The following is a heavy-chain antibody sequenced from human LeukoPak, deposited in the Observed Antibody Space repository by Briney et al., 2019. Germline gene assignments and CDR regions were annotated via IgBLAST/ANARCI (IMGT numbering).Heavy chain of an antibody. CDR2: VHLDGRT. CDR3: ARGEEHGSGTVHFDY. D-gene: IGHD3-10*01. CDR1: GGSVTSTNW. J-gene: IGHJ4*02. Sequence: SETLSLTCDVSGGSVTSTNWWTWVRQPPGKGLEWIGEVHLDGRTNYNPSLKSRLIMSVDLPENHISLKLTSVTAADTAVYYCARGEEHGSGTVHFDYWGQGTLVTVSS. V-gene: IGHV4-4*02.